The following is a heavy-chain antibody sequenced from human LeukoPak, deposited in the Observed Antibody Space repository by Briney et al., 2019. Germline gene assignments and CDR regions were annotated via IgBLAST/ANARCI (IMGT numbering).Heavy chain of an antibody. CDR3: ARGYCSGGSCYSVENWFDP. CDR1: GYTFTGYY. Sequence: ASVKVSCKAAGYTFTGYYMFWVRQAPGQGLEWMGRINPNSGGKNYAQKFQGGVTMTRHTSISTAYMELSRLSSDDTAVYYCARGYCSGGSCYSVENWFDPWGQGTLVTVSS. CDR2: INPNSGGK. D-gene: IGHD2-15*01. J-gene: IGHJ5*02. V-gene: IGHV1-2*06.